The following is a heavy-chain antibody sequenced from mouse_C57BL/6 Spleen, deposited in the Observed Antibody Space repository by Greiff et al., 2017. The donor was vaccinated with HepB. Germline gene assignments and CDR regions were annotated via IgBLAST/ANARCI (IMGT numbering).Heavy chain of an antibody. CDR2: ISSGGDYI. J-gene: IGHJ3*01. D-gene: IGHD2-4*01. Sequence: DVMLVESGEGLVKPGGSLKLSCAASGFTFSSYAMSWVRQTPEKRLEWVAYISSGGDYIYYADTVKGRFTISSDNARNTLYLQMSSLKSEDTAMYYRTRSYDYDKNSWFAYWGQGTLVTVSA. CDR3: TRSYDYDKNSWFAY. V-gene: IGHV5-9-1*02. CDR1: GFTFSSYA.